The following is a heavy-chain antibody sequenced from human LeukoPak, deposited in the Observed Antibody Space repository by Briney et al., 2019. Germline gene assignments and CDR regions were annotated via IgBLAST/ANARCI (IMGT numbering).Heavy chain of an antibody. J-gene: IGHJ4*02. CDR3: AKDRIYCSGGSCYPTLFDY. CDR1: GFTFSSCA. Sequence: GGSLRLSCAASGFTFSSCAMSWVRQAPGKGLEWVSAISGSGGSTYYADPVKGRFTISRDNSKNTLYLQMNSLRAEDTAVYYCAKDRIYCSGGSCYPTLFDYWGQGTLVTVSS. V-gene: IGHV3-23*01. CDR2: ISGSGGST. D-gene: IGHD2-15*01.